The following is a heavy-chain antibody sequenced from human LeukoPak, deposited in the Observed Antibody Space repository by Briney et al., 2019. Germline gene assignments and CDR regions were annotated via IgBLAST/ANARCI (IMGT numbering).Heavy chain of an antibody. CDR1: GGSISNYY. CDR3: ARDRAYGDHYFDY. J-gene: IGHJ4*02. CDR2: IYTSGST. Sequence: SETLSLTCTVSGGSISNYYWSWIRQPAGKGLEGIGRIYTSGSTNYNPSLKSRVTMSVDTSKNQFSLRLSSVTAADTAVYYCARDRAYGDHYFDYWGQGTLVTVSS. V-gene: IGHV4-4*07. D-gene: IGHD4-17*01.